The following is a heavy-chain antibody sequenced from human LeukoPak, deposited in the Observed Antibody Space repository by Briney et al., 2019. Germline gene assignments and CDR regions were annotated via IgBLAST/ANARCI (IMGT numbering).Heavy chain of an antibody. D-gene: IGHD4-17*01. J-gene: IGHJ3*02. CDR2: ISSSSSTI. CDR3: ASLDYGDFDAFDI. CDR1: GFTFSSYS. Sequence: GGSLRLSCAASGFTFSSYSMNWVRQAPGKGLEWVSYISSSSSTIYYADSVKGRFTISRDNAKNSLYLQMNSLRDEDTAVCYCASLDYGDFDAFDIWGQGTMVTVSS. V-gene: IGHV3-48*02.